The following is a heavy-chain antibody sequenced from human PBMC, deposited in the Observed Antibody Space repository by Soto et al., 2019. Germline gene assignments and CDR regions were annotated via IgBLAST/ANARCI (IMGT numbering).Heavy chain of an antibody. CDR3: ARDGVVVPAAMESFDY. D-gene: IGHD2-2*01. CDR1: GYTSTSYD. CDR2: MNPNSGNT. J-gene: IGHJ4*02. Sequence: ASVKVSCKASGYTSTSYDINWVRQATGQGLEWVGWMNPNSGNTGYAQKFQGRVTMTRNTSMSTAYMELGSLRSEDTAVYYCARDGVVVPAAMESFDYWGQGTQVTVSS. V-gene: IGHV1-8*01.